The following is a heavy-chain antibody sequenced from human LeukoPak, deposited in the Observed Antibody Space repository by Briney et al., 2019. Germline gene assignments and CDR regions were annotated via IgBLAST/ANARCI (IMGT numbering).Heavy chain of an antibody. V-gene: IGHV3-30*03. Sequence: GGSLRLSCAGSGFTLSSHGMHWVRQAPGKGLEWVAAISYDGTKQYYADSVRGRFTISRDNAQNSLYLQMNSLRAEDTAVYFCARNRQWLLADYWGQGTVVTVSS. CDR1: GFTLSSHG. J-gene: IGHJ4*02. CDR2: ISYDGTKQ. CDR3: ARNRQWLLADY. D-gene: IGHD3-22*01.